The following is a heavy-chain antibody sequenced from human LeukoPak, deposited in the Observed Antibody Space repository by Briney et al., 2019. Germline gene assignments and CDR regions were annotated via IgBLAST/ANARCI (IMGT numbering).Heavy chain of an antibody. V-gene: IGHV4-59*01. D-gene: IGHD2-15*01. Sequence: PSETLSLTCTVSGGSINSCFWSWNRQPPGKGLEWIGYIFHSGSTNYNPSLKSRVTMSVDTSKKQVSLKLTSVTAADTAVYYCAREGVVAPLFDPWGQGTLITVSS. CDR2: IFHSGST. CDR3: AREGVVAPLFDP. J-gene: IGHJ5*02. CDR1: GGSINSCF.